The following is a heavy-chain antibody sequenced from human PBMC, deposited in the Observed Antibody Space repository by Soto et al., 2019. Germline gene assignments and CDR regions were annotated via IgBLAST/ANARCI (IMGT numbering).Heavy chain of an antibody. V-gene: IGHV4-31*03. Sequence: SETLSLTCFVSGYSITAGGYYWSWLRHHPGKGLEWIGRFYSSGRIIYNPSLRRRVSISGDTSSNQFSMSLTSVTAADTARYYGARMYSSGYGWLHPWGQGTLVTVSS. CDR1: GYSITAGGYY. CDR2: FYSSGRI. CDR3: ARMYSSGYGWLHP. D-gene: IGHD6-19*01. J-gene: IGHJ5*02.